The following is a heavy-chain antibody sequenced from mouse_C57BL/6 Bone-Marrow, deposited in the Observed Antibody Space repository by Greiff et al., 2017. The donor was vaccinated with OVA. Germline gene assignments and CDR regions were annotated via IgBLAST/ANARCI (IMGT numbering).Heavy chain of an antibody. V-gene: IGHV5S21*01. CDR2: ISSGGDYI. Sequence: DVHLVESGEGLVKPGGSLKLSCAASGFTFSSYAMSWVRQTPEKRLEWVAYISSGGDYIYYADTVKGRFTISRDKARNTLYLQMSSLKYEDTAMYYSARLIDAKDYWGQGTSVTVSS. J-gene: IGHJ4*01. CDR1: GFTFSSYA. CDR3: ARLIDAKDY.